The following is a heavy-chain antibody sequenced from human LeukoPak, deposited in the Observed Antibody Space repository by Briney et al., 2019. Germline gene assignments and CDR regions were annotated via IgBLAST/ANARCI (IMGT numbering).Heavy chain of an antibody. CDR1: GYTLTGYC. CDR2: INPKSGGT. J-gene: IGHJ4*02. CDR3: AREEYYDSSGYTTNFIDY. D-gene: IGHD3-22*01. Sequence: ASVKVSCKASGYTLTGYCMHWVRQAPGQGLEWMGWINPKSGGTNFAQKFQGRVTLTRDTSISTTYMELGRLTSDDTAVYYCAREEYYDSSGYTTNFIDYWGQGTLVTVSS. V-gene: IGHV1-2*02.